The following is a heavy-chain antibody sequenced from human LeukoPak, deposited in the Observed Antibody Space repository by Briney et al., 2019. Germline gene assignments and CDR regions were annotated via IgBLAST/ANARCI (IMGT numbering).Heavy chain of an antibody. V-gene: IGHV4-30-2*03. D-gene: IGHD3-9*01. CDR1: GGSISSGGYY. J-gene: IGHJ4*02. CDR2: IYYSGST. CDR3: ARRSYDILTGYYEGGDYFDY. Sequence: SQTLSLTCTVSGGSISSGGYYWSWIRQPPGKGLEWIGYIYYSGSTYYNPSLKSRVTISVDTSKNQFSLKLSSVTAADTAVYYCARRSYDILTGYYEGGDYFDYWGQGTLVTVSS.